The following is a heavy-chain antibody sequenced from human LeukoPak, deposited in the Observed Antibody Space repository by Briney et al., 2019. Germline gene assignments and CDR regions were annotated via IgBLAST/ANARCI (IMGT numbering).Heavy chain of an antibody. CDR1: GFTFSSHG. J-gene: IGHJ4*02. D-gene: IGHD4-17*01. V-gene: IGHV3-21*05. Sequence: PGGTLRLSCAASGFTFSSHGMNWVRQAPGKGLEWVSYISSRSSDICYAESVKGRFTVSRDNAKNTLYLQMNSLRAEDTAVYYCAKDPSTVPYYFDYWGQGTLVTVSS. CDR3: AKDPSTVPYYFDY. CDR2: ISSRSSDI.